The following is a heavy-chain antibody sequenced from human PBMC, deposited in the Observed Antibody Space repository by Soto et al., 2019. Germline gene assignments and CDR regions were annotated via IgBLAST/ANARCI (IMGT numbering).Heavy chain of an antibody. CDR2: IWYDGSNK. Sequence: QVQLVESGGGVVQPGRSLRLSCAASGFTFTSHGMHWVRQAPDKGLEWVAVIWYDGSNKYYADFVKGRFTISRDNSKNMLYLEMNSLRVEDTAVYYCARWGNWKVADNWGQGTLVTVSS. V-gene: IGHV3-33*01. CDR3: ARWGNWKVADN. J-gene: IGHJ4*02. CDR1: GFTFTSHG. D-gene: IGHD3-16*01.